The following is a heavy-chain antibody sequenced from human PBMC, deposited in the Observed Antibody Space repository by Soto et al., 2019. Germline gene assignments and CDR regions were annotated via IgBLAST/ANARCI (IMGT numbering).Heavy chain of an antibody. J-gene: IGHJ4*02. V-gene: IGHV3-21*01. CDR3: ASIITGTTGFDY. CDR2: ISSSSSYI. D-gene: IGHD1-7*01. CDR1: RFTFSSYS. Sequence: GGSLRLSCAASRFTFSSYSMNWVRQAPGKGLEWVSSISSSSSYIYYADSVKGRFTISRDNAKNSLYLQMNSLRAEDTAVYYCASIITGTTGFDYWGQGTLVTVSS.